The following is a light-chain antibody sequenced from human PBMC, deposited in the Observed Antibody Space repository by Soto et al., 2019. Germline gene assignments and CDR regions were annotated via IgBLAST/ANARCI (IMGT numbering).Light chain of an antibody. J-gene: IGLJ2*01. V-gene: IGLV2-14*03. Sequence: QSALTQPASVSGSPGQSITISCTGTSSDIGDYVSWYQQHPGKAPRLMIYDVNVRPSGVSNRFSGSKSANTASLSISGLQAEDEAEYFCSSYRSGNTLVIFGGGTKLTVL. CDR3: SSYRSGNTLVI. CDR1: SSDIGDY. CDR2: DVN.